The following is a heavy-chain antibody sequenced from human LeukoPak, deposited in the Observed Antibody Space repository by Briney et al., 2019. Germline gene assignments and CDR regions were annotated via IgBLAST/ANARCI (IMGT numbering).Heavy chain of an antibody. CDR2: IKQDGSEK. V-gene: IGHV3-7*01. CDR3: ARVQTAAGDY. J-gene: IGHJ4*02. Sequence: GWSLRLSCAASGFTFSSYWMTWVRQAPGKGLEWVANIKQDGSEKYYVDSVKGRFTISRDNAKNSLDLQMNSLRDEDTAVYYCARVQTAAGDYWGQGTLVTVSS. D-gene: IGHD6-13*01. CDR1: GFTFSSYW.